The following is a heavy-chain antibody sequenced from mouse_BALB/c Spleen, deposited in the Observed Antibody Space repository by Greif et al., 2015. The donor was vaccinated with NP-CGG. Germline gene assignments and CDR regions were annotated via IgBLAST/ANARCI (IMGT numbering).Heavy chain of an antibody. J-gene: IGHJ2*01. V-gene: IGHV14-3*02. CDR1: GFNIKDTY. CDR2: IDPANGNT. Sequence: DVKLVESGAELVKPGASVKLSCTASGFNIKDTYMHWVKQRPEQGLEWIGRIDPANGNTKYDPKFQGKATITADTSSNTAYLQLSSLTSEDTAVYYCARSPYRYDDFDYWGQGTTLTVSS. CDR3: ARSPYRYDDFDY. D-gene: IGHD2-14*01.